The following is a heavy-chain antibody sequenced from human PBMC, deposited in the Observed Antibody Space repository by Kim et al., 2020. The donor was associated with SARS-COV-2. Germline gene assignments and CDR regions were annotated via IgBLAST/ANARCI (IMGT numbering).Heavy chain of an antibody. J-gene: IGHJ4*02. CDR1: GFTFSDYY. D-gene: IGHD2-21*02. CDR3: ARDSCIVSGDCYPTKQGFDS. CDR2: ISSSSSYT. Sequence: GGSLRLSCAASGFTFSDYYMSWIRQAPGKGLEWVSYISSSSSYTNYADSVKGRFTISRDNAKNSLYLQMNSLRAEDTAVYYCARDSCIVSGDCYPTKQGFDSWGQGTLVTVSS. V-gene: IGHV3-11*06.